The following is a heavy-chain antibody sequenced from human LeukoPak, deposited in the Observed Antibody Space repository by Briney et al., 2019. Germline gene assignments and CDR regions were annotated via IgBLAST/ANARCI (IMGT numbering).Heavy chain of an antibody. V-gene: IGHV3-23*01. Sequence: QSGGSLRLSCAASGFTFSSCAMTWVRQAPGKGLEWVSGISGSGGSTYYADSVKGRFTISRDSSKNTLYLQMNSLRAEDTAVYYCAKGSYSSGWYESDYWGQGTLVTVSS. CDR1: GFTFSSCA. J-gene: IGHJ4*02. CDR3: AKGSYSSGWYESDY. D-gene: IGHD6-19*01. CDR2: ISGSGGST.